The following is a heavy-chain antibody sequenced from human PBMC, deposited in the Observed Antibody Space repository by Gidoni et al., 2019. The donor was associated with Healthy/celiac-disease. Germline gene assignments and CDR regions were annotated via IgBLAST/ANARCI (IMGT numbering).Heavy chain of an antibody. Sequence: EVQLVESGGGLIQPGGSLRLSCAASGFPVSSNYMSWVRQAPGKGLEWVSVIYSGGSTYYADSVKGRFTISRDNSKNTLYLQMNSLRAEDTAVYYCARDGGDVGIYFDYWGQGTLVTVSS. D-gene: IGHD2-21*02. V-gene: IGHV3-53*01. CDR1: GFPVSSNY. CDR2: IYSGGST. CDR3: ARDGGDVGIYFDY. J-gene: IGHJ4*02.